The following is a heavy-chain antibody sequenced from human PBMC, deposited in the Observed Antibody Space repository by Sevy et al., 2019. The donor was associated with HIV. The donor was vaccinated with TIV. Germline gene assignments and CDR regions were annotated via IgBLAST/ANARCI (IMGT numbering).Heavy chain of an antibody. CDR3: ARVGILEGSESHFRFIDY. Sequence: GGSLRLSCAASPPTFSTHWMTWVRQAPGKGLEWVANINQDGSKKNYVDSMKGRFTISRDNAKNSLYVQMNSLRAEDTAVYYCARVGILEGSESHFRFIDYWGQGILVTVSS. V-gene: IGHV3-7*01. CDR2: INQDGSKK. CDR1: PPTFSTHW. J-gene: IGHJ4*02. D-gene: IGHD3-10*01.